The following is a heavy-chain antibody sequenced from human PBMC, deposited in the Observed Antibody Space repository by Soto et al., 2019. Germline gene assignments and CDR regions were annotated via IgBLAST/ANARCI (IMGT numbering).Heavy chain of an antibody. CDR1: GGTFSSYA. V-gene: IGHV1-69*06. D-gene: IGHD2-15*01. CDR3: ARDGYCRGGSCPSYYYGMDV. CDR2: IIPIFGTA. J-gene: IGHJ6*02. Sequence: QVQLVQSGAEVKKPGSSVKVSCKASGGTFSSYAISWVRQAPGQGLEWMGGIIPIFGTANYAQKFQGRVTITADKSTSPAYMELSSLSSEDTDVYYCARDGYCRGGSCPSYYYGMDVWGQGTTVTVSS.